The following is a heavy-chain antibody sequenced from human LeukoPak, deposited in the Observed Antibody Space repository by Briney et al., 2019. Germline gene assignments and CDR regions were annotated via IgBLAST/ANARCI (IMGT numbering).Heavy chain of an antibody. Sequence: SETLSLTCTVSGYSISSGYYWGWIRQPPGKGLEWIGSIYHSGSTYYNPSLKSRVTISVDTSKNQFSLKLSSVTAADTAVYYCARDLRHSYGFFYYYYMDVWGKGTTVTVSS. CDR2: IYHSGST. CDR3: ARDLRHSYGFFYYYYMDV. CDR1: GYSISSGYY. D-gene: IGHD5-18*01. J-gene: IGHJ6*03. V-gene: IGHV4-38-2*02.